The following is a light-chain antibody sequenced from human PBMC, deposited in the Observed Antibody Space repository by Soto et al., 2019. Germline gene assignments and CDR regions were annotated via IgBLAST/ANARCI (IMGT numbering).Light chain of an antibody. V-gene: IGKV3D-20*02. CDR1: QSVRSER. J-gene: IGKJ5*01. CDR2: DAS. CDR3: QQRSNWPRIT. Sequence: EIVLTQSPDTLSLSPGERATLSCRASQSVRSERLAWYQQKRGQAPTLLIFDASSRASGTPDRFSGSGSGTDFTLTISRLEPEDFAVYYCQQRSNWPRITFGQGTRLENK.